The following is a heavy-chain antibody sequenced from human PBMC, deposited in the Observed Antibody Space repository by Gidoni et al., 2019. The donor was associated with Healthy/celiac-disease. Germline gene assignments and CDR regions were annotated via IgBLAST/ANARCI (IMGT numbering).Heavy chain of an antibody. Sequence: QLQLQESVPGLVKPSESLSLTCSVSGCSFSRSSYYWGWIRQPPGKGLEWIGSIYYSGSTYYNPSLKSRVTISVDTSKNQFSLKLSSVTAADTAVYYCARDPRLSGMKTFDYWGQGTLVTVSS. CDR3: ARDPRLSGMKTFDY. J-gene: IGHJ4*02. D-gene: IGHD3-16*01. CDR2: IYYSGST. V-gene: IGHV4-39*07. CDR1: GCSFSRSSYY.